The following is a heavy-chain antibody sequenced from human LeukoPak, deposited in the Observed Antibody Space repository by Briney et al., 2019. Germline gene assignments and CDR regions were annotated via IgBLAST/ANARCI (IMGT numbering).Heavy chain of an antibody. CDR1: GGSISSGSYY. D-gene: IGHD3-9*01. Sequence: PSQTLSLTCTVSGGSISSGSYYWSWIRQPAGKGLEWIGRIYTSGSTNYNPSLKSRVTISVDTSKNQFSLKLSSVTAADTAVYYCARGNFVLRYFDWFDYWGQGTLVTVSS. V-gene: IGHV4-61*02. CDR3: ARGNFVLRYFDWFDY. CDR2: IYTSGST. J-gene: IGHJ4*02.